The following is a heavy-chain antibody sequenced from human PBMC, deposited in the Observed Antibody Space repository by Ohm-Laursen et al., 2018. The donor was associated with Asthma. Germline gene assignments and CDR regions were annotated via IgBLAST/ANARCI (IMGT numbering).Heavy chain of an antibody. CDR1: GGSISSGSYY. J-gene: IGHJ4*02. CDR3: VREDFDWPPGYCDY. V-gene: IGHV4-31*03. D-gene: IGHD3-9*01. CDR2: FYYSGST. Sequence: SQTLSLTCTVSGGSISSGSYYWSWIRQHPGKGLEWIGYFYYSGSTYYNPSLKSRVTISIDTSKNQFSLKLSSVTAADTAVYYCVREDFDWPPGYCDYWGQGTLVTVSS.